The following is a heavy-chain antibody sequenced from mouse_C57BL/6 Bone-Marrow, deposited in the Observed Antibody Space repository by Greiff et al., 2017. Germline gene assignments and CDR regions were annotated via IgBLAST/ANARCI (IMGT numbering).Heavy chain of an antibody. CDR3: SRNVDWYYGSGYGAMDY. Sequence: QVQLQQPGAELVMPGASVKLSCKASGYTFTSYWMHWVKQRPGQGLEWIGVIDPYDSYTNYNQKFKGKSTLTVDKSYSTAYMQLSSLTSEDSAVYYCSRNVDWYYGSGYGAMDYWGQGTAGTVSS. J-gene: IGHJ4*01. CDR2: IDPYDSYT. CDR1: GYTFTSYW. V-gene: IGHV1-69*01. D-gene: IGHD1-1*01.